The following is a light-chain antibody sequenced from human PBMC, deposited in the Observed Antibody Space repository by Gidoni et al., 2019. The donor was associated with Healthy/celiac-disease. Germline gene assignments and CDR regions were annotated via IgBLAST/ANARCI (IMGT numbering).Light chain of an antibody. J-gene: IGLJ2*01. CDR2: EVS. Sequence: QPPSASGSPGQSVTISCTGTSSDVGGYNYVSWYQQHPGKAPNLMIYEVSKRPSGVPDRFSGSKAGNTASLTVSGLQAEDEADYYFSSYAGSNNLVFGGGTKLTVL. CDR3: SSYAGSNNLV. V-gene: IGLV2-8*01. CDR1: SSDVGGYNY.